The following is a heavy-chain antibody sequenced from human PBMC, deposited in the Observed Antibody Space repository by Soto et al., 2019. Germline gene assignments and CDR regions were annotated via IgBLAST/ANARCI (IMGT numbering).Heavy chain of an antibody. D-gene: IGHD6-13*01. V-gene: IGHV4-34*01. CDR2: INHSGST. CDR1: GGSFSGYY. CDR3: ASFLDIAAGPH. J-gene: IGHJ4*02. Sequence: SETLSLTCAVYGGSFSGYYWSWIRQPPGKGLEWIGEINHSGSTNYNPSLKSRVTISVDTSKNQFSLKLSSVTAADTAVYYCASFLDIAAGPHWGQGTLVTVSS.